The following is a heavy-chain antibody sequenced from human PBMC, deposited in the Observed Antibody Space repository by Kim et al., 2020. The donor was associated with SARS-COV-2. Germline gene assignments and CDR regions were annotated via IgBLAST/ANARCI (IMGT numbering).Heavy chain of an antibody. V-gene: IGHV3-48*03. CDR3: ARGPNYSTSDY. D-gene: IGHD4-4*01. CDR1: GFTFSSYE. CDR2: IIGSGTTI. J-gene: IGHJ4*02. Sequence: GGSLRLSCAASGFTFSSYEMNWVRQAPGKGLEWVSYIIGSGTTIYYADSVRGRFTISRDTDKNSLYLQMNSLRAEDTAVYYCARGPNYSTSDYWGQGIL.